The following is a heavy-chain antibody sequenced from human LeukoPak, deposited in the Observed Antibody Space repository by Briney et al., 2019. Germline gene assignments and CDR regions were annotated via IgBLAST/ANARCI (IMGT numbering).Heavy chain of an antibody. CDR3: TTDRIWGGQWLAAYYYYYMDV. J-gene: IGHJ6*03. CDR2: IKSKTDGGTT. V-gene: IGHV3-15*01. CDR1: GFTFSNAW. Sequence: PGGSLRLSCAASGFTFSNAWMSWVRQAPGKGLEWVGRIKSKTDGGTTDYAAPVKGRFTISRDDSKNTLYLQMNSLKTEDTAVYYCTTDRIWGGQWLAAYYYYYMDVWGKGTTVTVSS. D-gene: IGHD6-19*01.